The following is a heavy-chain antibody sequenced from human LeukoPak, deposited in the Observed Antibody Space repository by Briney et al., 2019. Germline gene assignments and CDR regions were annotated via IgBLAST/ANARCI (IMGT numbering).Heavy chain of an antibody. D-gene: IGHD3-22*01. Sequence: PSETLSLTCTVSGGSISSGGYYWSWIRQHPGKGLEWIGYIYYSGSTYYNPSLKSRVTISVDTSKNQFSLKLSSVTAADTAVYYCARGPYYYDSSGYSSLDYWGQGTLVTVSS. CDR1: GGSISSGGYY. CDR3: ARGPYYYDSSGYSSLDY. J-gene: IGHJ4*02. V-gene: IGHV4-30-4*08. CDR2: IYYSGST.